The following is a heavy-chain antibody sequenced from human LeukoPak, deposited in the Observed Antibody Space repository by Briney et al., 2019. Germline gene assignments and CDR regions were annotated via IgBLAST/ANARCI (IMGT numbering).Heavy chain of an antibody. Sequence: ASVKVSCKASGYTSTSYGISWVRQAPGQGLEWMGWISAYNGNTNYAQKLQGRVTMTTDTSTSTAYMELRSLRSDDTAVYYCARDLPSYYDSSGYLGYWGQGTLVTVSS. CDR3: ARDLPSYYDSSGYLGY. V-gene: IGHV1-18*01. CDR1: GYTSTSYG. J-gene: IGHJ4*02. CDR2: ISAYNGNT. D-gene: IGHD3-22*01.